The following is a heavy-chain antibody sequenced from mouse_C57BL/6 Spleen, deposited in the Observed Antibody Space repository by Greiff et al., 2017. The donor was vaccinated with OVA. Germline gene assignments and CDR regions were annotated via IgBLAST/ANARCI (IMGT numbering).Heavy chain of an antibody. Sequence: QVQLQQSGAELARPGASVKMSCKASGYTFTSYTMHWVKQRPGQGLEWIGYINPSSGYTKYNQKFKDKATLTADKSSSTAYMQLSSLTSEDSAVYYCARPYGEGNYYAMDYWGQGTSVTVSS. V-gene: IGHV1-4*01. CDR1: GYTFTSYT. J-gene: IGHJ4*01. D-gene: IGHD1-1*01. CDR3: ARPYGEGNYYAMDY. CDR2: INPSSGYT.